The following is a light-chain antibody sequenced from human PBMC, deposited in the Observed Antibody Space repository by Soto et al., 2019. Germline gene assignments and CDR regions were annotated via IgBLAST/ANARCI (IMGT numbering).Light chain of an antibody. CDR2: AAS. Sequence: DIQMTQSPSSVSAFVGDRVAITCRASHDIARWLAWYQQQPGKAPRLLIYAASSLQSGVPTRFSGSGSGTDFTLTITTLQPEDSAVYYGQHVKGFPLTFGGGTKVEIK. V-gene: IGKV1-12*01. CDR3: QHVKGFPLT. CDR1: HDIARW. J-gene: IGKJ4*01.